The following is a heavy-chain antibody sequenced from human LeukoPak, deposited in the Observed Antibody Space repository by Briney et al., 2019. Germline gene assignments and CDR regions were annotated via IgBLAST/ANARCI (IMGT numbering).Heavy chain of an antibody. J-gene: IGHJ4*02. V-gene: IGHV3-74*01. CDR1: GFTFSSYW. CDR2: IKSDGSTT. D-gene: IGHD7-27*01. CDR3: ASPRLGMTY. Sequence: GGSLRLSYAASGFTFSSYWMHWVRQAPGKGLVWVSRIKSDGSTTNYADSVKGRFTISRDNAKNTLYLQMNSLRAEDTAVYYCASPRLGMTYWGQGTLVTVSS.